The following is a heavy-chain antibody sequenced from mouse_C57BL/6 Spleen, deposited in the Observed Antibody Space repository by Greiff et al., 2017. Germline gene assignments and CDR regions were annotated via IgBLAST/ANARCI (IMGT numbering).Heavy chain of an antibody. CDR1: GFSFNTYA. CDR2: IRSKSNNYAT. Sequence: EVKLMESGGGLVQPKGSLKLSCAASGFSFNTYAMNWVRQAPGKGLEWVARIRSKSNNYATYYADSVKDRFTISRDDSESMLYLQMNNLKTEDTAMYYCVREYYGSTWFAYWGQGTLVTVSA. D-gene: IGHD1-1*01. CDR3: VREYYGSTWFAY. V-gene: IGHV10-1*01. J-gene: IGHJ3*01.